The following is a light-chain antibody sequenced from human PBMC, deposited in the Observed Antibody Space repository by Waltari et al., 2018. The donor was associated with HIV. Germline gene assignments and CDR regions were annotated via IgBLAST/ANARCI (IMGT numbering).Light chain of an antibody. CDR2: GVS. Sequence: QSALTQPASVSGSPGQSITISCTGPSGDVGSYNLVSWYQQHPGKAPKLMIYGVSKRPSGVSNRFSGSKSGNTASLTISGLQAEDEADYYCCSYAGSSTYVFGTGTKVTVL. CDR3: CSYAGSSTYV. CDR1: SGDVGSYNL. J-gene: IGLJ1*01. V-gene: IGLV2-23*02.